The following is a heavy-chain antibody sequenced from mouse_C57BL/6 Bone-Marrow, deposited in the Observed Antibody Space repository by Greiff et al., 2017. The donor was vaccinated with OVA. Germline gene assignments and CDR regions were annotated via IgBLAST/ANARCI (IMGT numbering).Heavy chain of an antibody. J-gene: IGHJ2*01. V-gene: IGHV1-63*01. CDR1: GYTFTNYW. CDR3: ARSTMITTGGYYFDY. D-gene: IGHD2-4*01. Sequence: QVQLKESGAELVRPGTSVKMSCKASGYTFTNYWIGWAKQRPGHGLEWIGDIYPGGGYTNYNEKFKGKATLTADKSSSTAYMQFSSLTSEDSAIYYCARSTMITTGGYYFDYWGQGTTLTVSS. CDR2: IYPGGGYT.